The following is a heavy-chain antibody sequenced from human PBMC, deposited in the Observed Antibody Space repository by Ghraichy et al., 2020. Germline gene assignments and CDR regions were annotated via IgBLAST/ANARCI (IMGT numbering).Heavy chain of an antibody. CDR1: GFTFNEYG. D-gene: IGHD6-19*01. J-gene: IGHJ6*02. CDR3: ARVDGQWLDRAPFNYFGVDV. CDR2: IWYDGENK. Sequence: GGSLRLSCAASGFTFNEYGMHWVRQAPGKGLEWVAVIWYDGENKNYADSVKGRFTISRDNSKNTVYLQMNSLRAEDTAVYYCARVDGQWLDRAPFNYFGVDVWGLGTTVTVSS. V-gene: IGHV3-33*01.